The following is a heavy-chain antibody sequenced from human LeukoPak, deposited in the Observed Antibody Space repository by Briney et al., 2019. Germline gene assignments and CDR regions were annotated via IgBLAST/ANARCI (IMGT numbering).Heavy chain of an antibody. J-gene: IGHJ4*02. CDR1: GFTFDDYA. Sequence: GRSLRLSCAASGFTFDDYAMHWVRQAPGKGLEWVSGISWNSGSIGYADSVKGRFTISRGNAKNSLYLQMNSLRAEDTALYYCAKGDQDGDFDYRGQGTLVTVSS. D-gene: IGHD2-2*01. V-gene: IGHV3-9*01. CDR3: AKGDQDGDFDY. CDR2: ISWNSGSI.